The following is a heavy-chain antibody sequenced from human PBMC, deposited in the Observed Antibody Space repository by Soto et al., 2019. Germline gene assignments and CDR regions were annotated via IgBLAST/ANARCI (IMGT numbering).Heavy chain of an antibody. Sequence: EVQLLESGGGLVQPGGSLRLSCAASGFTFSSYAMSWVRQAPGKGLEWVSAISGSGGSKYYADSVRRRFTISRDKSKNTLYLQMNSLRAEYTAVYYCAKDLLTTDYYYYYGMDVWGQGTTVTVSS. CDR1: GFTFSSYA. CDR2: ISGSGGSK. J-gene: IGHJ6*02. D-gene: IGHD4-17*01. V-gene: IGHV3-23*01. CDR3: AKDLLTTDYYYYYGMDV.